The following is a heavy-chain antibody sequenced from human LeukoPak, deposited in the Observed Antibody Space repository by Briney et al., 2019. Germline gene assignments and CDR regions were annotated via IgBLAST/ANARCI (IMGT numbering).Heavy chain of an antibody. Sequence: PGGSLRLSCAASGFTFSRYWMSWVRQAPGKGLEWVANIKQDGSEKYYGDSVKGRFTISRDNAKNSLYLQMNSLRAEDTAVYYCARGDYYDCSGYYVDAFDVWGQGTMVTVSS. CDR1: GFTFSRYW. CDR2: IKQDGSEK. CDR3: ARGDYYDCSGYYVDAFDV. J-gene: IGHJ3*01. D-gene: IGHD3-22*01. V-gene: IGHV3-7*05.